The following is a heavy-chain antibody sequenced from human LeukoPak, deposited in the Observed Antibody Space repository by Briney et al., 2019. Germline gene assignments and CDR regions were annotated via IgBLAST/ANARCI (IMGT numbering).Heavy chain of an antibody. D-gene: IGHD3/OR15-3a*01. CDR2: ISYDGNNK. Sequence: GRSLRLSCAASGFTFSDYGMHWVRQAPGKGLEWVAVISYDGNNKYYADSVKGQFTISRDNSKNTLYLQMNSLRAEDTAVYYCARVLGLYYYYGMDVWGQGTTVIVSS. CDR1: GFTFSDYG. J-gene: IGHJ6*02. CDR3: ARVLGLYYYYGMDV. V-gene: IGHV3-30*03.